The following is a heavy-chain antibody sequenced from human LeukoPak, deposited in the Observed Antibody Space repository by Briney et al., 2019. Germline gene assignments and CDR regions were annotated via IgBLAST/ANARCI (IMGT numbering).Heavy chain of an antibody. V-gene: IGHV3-74*01. J-gene: IGHJ3*02. CDR2: IDNDGSTT. CDR3: SNYGSGAGPI. D-gene: IGHD1-26*01. CDR1: GFTFSSYW. Sequence: PGGSLRLSCAASGFTFSSYWMHWVRQAPGKGLVWVSHIDNDGSTTSYADSVKGQFTISRDNAKNTLYLQMNSLRAEDTAMYYCSNYGSGAGPIWGQGTMVTVSS.